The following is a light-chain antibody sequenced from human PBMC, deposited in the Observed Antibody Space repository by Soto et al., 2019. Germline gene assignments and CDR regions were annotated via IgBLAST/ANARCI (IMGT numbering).Light chain of an antibody. J-gene: IGKJ4*01. CDR2: GTS. CDR1: QSVSSY. V-gene: IGKV3-11*01. CDR3: QQHSNWPLT. Sequence: EIVLTQSPATLSLSPGERATLSCRASQSVSSYLAWYQHKPGQAPRLLIYGTSNKATGIPARFSGSGSGTDFSLPISSREPEDFAVDYCQQHSNWPLTFGGGTKVDI.